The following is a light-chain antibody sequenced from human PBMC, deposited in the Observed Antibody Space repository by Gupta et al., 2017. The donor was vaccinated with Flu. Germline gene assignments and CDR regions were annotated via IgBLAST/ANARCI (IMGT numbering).Light chain of an antibody. CDR3: MQGANWPWA. V-gene: IGKV2-30*01. CDR1: QGLVYSDGNTY. J-gene: IGKJ1*01. CDR2: QVS. Sequence: DVVMTQSPLSLPVTLGQPASISCRSSQGLVYSDGNTYLHWFQQRPGQSPRLLIYQVSYRESGVPERFSGSGSGTDFTLTISRVEAEDVGVYYCMQGANWPWAFGQGTKVEIK.